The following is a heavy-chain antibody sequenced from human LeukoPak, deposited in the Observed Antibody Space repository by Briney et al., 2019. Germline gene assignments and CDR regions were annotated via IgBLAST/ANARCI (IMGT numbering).Heavy chain of an antibody. Sequence: GGSLRLSCAASGFTFRSYAMSWVRQAPGKGLEWVSSISSSSSYIYYADSVKGRFTIPRDNAKNSQYLQMNSLRAEDTAVYYCARALKHSSGWTVGYWGQGTLVTVSS. CDR1: GFTFRSYA. CDR3: ARALKHSSGWTVGY. J-gene: IGHJ4*02. D-gene: IGHD6-19*01. V-gene: IGHV3-21*01. CDR2: ISSSSSYI.